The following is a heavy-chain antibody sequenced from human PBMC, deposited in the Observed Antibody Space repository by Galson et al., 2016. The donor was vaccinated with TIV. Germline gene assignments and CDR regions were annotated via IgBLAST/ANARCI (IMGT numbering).Heavy chain of an antibody. D-gene: IGHD2-15*01. CDR3: ARRPSSLVAGYYYGLDV. CDR2: IYHSVST. J-gene: IGHJ6*02. Sequence: IRQHPGGGPEWIGYIYHSVSTYYNPSLKSRVIISVDTSKNQFSLTLTSVTAADTAVYYCARRPSSLVAGYYYGLDVWGQGTTVIVSS. V-gene: IGHV4-31*02.